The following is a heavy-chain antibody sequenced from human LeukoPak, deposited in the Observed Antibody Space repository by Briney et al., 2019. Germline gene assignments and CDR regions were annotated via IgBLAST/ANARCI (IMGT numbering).Heavy chain of an antibody. Sequence: SETLSLTCAVSGGSINGHCWSWIRRPPGKGLEWIGFLSYSGSTRYNPSLQSRGSISGDRSETKFSLRLTSVTAAETAVYYCAQLVDNDSSGYPDTFDVWGHGTVVIVSS. V-gene: IGHV4-59*11. CDR1: GGSINGHC. J-gene: IGHJ3*01. D-gene: IGHD3-22*01. CDR3: AQLVDNDSSGYPDTFDV. CDR2: LSYSGST.